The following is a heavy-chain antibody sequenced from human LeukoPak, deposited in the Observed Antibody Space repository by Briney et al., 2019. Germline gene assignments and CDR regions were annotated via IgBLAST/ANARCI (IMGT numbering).Heavy chain of an antibody. CDR1: GGTFSNYA. Sequence: ASVKVSCKASGGTFSNYALSWVRQAPGQGLEWLGRIIPILGIANYAQMFQGRVTITADKSTSTAYMELRSLRSDDTAVYYCARDRIAVAGTSSRYYYYGMNVWGQGTTVTVSS. V-gene: IGHV1-69*04. CDR3: ARDRIAVAGTSSRYYYYGMNV. CDR2: IIPILGIA. D-gene: IGHD6-19*01. J-gene: IGHJ6*02.